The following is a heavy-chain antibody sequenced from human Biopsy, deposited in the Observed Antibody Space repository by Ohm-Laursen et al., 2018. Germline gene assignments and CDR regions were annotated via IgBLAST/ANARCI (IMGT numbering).Heavy chain of an antibody. CDR1: GDSISSYY. CDR2: VYYTGST. Sequence: GTLSLTCTVSGDSISSYYWSWIRQPPGKGLQWIGYVYYTGSTDYNPSPQSRVTISVDTSKNHFSLRLRSVTPADTAIYYCARDRGYYSDRSVPGYFDLWGRGTLVTVSS. D-gene: IGHD3-22*01. CDR3: ARDRGYYSDRSVPGYFDL. V-gene: IGHV4-59*01. J-gene: IGHJ2*01.